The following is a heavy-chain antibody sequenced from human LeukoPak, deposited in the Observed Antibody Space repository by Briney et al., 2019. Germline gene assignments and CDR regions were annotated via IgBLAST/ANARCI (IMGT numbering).Heavy chain of an antibody. J-gene: IGHJ4*02. V-gene: IGHV3-15*01. CDR2: IKRKSDGGTP. CDR1: GFTFSSNA. D-gene: IGHD3-10*01. Sequence: GGSLRLSCAASGFTFSSNAMSWVRQAPGKGLEWVGRIKRKSDGGTPDYAAPVEGRFTISRDDSKNILYLQMSSLKTEDTAVYYCATDQGFIYYFDYWGQGTLVTVSS. CDR3: ATDQGFIYYFDY.